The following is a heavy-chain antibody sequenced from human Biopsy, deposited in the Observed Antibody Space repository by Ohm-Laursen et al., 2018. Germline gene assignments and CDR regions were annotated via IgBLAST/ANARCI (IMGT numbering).Heavy chain of an antibody. D-gene: IGHD1-7*01. CDR2: LNPVSGNS. CDR3: GRAVRNQLLTDP. V-gene: IGHV1-8*01. Sequence: ASVKVSCNASGYTFTSYDITWVRQASGQGPEWIGWLNPVSGNSNFGQKFRGRVTVTSDTSISTAYMELSGLTSDDTATYYCGRAVRNQLLTDPWGRGTLVTVTS. J-gene: IGHJ5*02. CDR1: GYTFTSYD.